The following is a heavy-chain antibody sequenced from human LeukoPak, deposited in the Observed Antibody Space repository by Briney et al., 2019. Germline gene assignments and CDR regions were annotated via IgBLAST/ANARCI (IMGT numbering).Heavy chain of an antibody. CDR2: ISSSSSYI. V-gene: IGHV3-21*01. D-gene: IGHD3-9*01. J-gene: IGHJ4*02. Sequence: ETLSLTCTVSGGSISSSSYYWGWIRQPPGKGLEWVSSISSSSSYIYYADSVKGRFTISRDNAKNSLYLQMNSLRAEDTAVYYCASQLGVLRYFDWLGWGQGTLVTVSS. CDR1: GGSISSSS. CDR3: ASQLGVLRYFDWLG.